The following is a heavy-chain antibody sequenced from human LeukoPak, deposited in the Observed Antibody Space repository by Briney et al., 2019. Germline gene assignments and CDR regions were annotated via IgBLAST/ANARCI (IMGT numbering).Heavy chain of an antibody. CDR2: IFGSGDTT. CDR1: GFPFSSYA. J-gene: IGHJ4*02. V-gene: IGHV3-23*01. Sequence: GGSLRLSCAASGFPFSSYAVNWVCQAPGKGLEWVSIIFGSGDTTYYADSVKGRFTVSRDNSKNMLYLQMNNLRPEDTAIYYCAKEGVDTAMVSDTTIDYWGQGTLVTVSS. CDR3: AKEGVDTAMVSDTTIDY. D-gene: IGHD5-18*01.